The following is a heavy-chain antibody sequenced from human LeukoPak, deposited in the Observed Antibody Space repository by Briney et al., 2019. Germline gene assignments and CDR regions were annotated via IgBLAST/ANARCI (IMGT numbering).Heavy chain of an antibody. J-gene: IGHJ4*02. CDR3: ARGHNRSSGRPDY. Sequence: PSETLSLTCNVSGDSITKDSYYWAWIRQPPGKGLEWIGSVYHSGNTYKNPSLKRRVFMSIDTSKNQFSLNLSSVTAADTAVYYCARGHNRSSGRPDYRGQGTLVTVSA. V-gene: IGHV4-39*07. CDR1: GDSITKDSYY. CDR2: VYHSGNT. D-gene: IGHD6-6*01.